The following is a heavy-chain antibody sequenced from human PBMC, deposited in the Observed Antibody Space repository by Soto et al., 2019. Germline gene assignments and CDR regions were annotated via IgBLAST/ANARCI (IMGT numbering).Heavy chain of an antibody. D-gene: IGHD3-3*01. Sequence: PSETLSLTCAVYGGSFSGYYWSWIRQPPGKGLEWIGEINHSGSTNYNPSLKSRVTISVDTSKNQLSLKLSSVTAADTAVYYCARLGDPFVEYYYYMDVWGKGTTVTVYS. CDR2: INHSGST. V-gene: IGHV4-34*01. CDR3: ARLGDPFVEYYYYMDV. J-gene: IGHJ6*03. CDR1: GGSFSGYY.